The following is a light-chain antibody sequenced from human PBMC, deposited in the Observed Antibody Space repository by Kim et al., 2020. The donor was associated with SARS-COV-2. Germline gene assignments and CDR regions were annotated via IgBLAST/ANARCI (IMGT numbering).Light chain of an antibody. V-gene: IGLV3-19*01. J-gene: IGLJ3*02. Sequence: SELTQDPVVSVALGQTVRITCQGDSLRSCYASWYQQKPGQAPVLVIYAKNNRPSGIPDRFSGSNSGNTASLTITGAQAEDEADYYCYSRHSSGYYWMFGGGTQLTVL. CDR2: AKN. CDR3: YSRHSSGYYWM. CDR1: SLRSCY.